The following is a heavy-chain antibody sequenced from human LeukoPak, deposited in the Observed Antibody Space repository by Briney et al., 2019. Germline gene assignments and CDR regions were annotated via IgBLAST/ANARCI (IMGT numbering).Heavy chain of an antibody. J-gene: IGHJ4*02. CDR1: GGSVSSYY. V-gene: IGHV4-59*02. CDR2: IYHSGST. Sequence: SETLSLTCTVSGGSVSSYYWSWIRQPPGKGLEWIGYIYHSGSTNYNPSLKSRVTISVDTSKNQFSLKLSSVTAADTAVYYCARALGTTVTGATFLDYWGQGTLVTVSS. CDR3: ARALGTTVTGATFLDY. D-gene: IGHD4-17*01.